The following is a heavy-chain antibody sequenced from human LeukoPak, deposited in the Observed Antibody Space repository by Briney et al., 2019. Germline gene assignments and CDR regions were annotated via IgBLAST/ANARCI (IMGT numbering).Heavy chain of an antibody. Sequence: SVKVSCKASVGTFSSYAISWVRQAPGQGLERMGGIIPIFGTANYAQKCQGRVTITTDESTSTAYMELSSLRSEDTAVYYCARGSGYSGRNDYWGQGTLVTVSS. CDR2: IIPIFGTA. CDR1: VGTFSSYA. V-gene: IGHV1-69*05. J-gene: IGHJ4*02. D-gene: IGHD5-12*01. CDR3: ARGSGYSGRNDY.